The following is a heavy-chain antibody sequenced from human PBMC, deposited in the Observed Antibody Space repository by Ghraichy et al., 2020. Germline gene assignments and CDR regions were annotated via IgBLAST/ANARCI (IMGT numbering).Heavy chain of an antibody. CDR2: IIVSGAST. D-gene: IGHD2-15*01. CDR3: AKESCRGGGCYYAYFDY. V-gene: IGHV3-23*01. CDR1: GFTFSSHA. Sequence: LSLTCAASGFTFSSHAMSWVRQAPGKGLEWVAAIIVSGASTYYADSVKGRFTISRDNSKNTLYLQMNSLRAEDTAVYYCAKESCRGGGCYYAYFDYWGQGTLVTVSS. J-gene: IGHJ4*02.